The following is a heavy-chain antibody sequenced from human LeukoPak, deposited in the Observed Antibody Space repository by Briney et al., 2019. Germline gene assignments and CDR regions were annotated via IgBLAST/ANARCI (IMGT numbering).Heavy chain of an antibody. V-gene: IGHV3-11*01. CDR1: GFTFSDYF. Sequence: GGSPRLSCAASGFTFSDYFMSWIRQAPGKGLEWVSYISSSGGTIYYADSVKGRFTISRDNAKNSLYLQMNSLRAEDTAVYYCARDPRYCSGGSCYYLTPDYWGQGTLVTVSS. D-gene: IGHD2-15*01. J-gene: IGHJ4*02. CDR2: ISSSGGTI. CDR3: ARDPRYCSGGSCYYLTPDY.